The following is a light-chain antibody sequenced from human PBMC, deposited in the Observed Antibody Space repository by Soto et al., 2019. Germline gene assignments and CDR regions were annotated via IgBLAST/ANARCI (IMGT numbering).Light chain of an antibody. CDR3: QSYDSNLIGLI. Sequence: QAVVTQPPSVTGAPGQRVTISCTGSNSNIGAGYPVHWYQQFPGAAPKLLIYADTHRPSGVPARFSGSKSGTSASLAITGLQAEDEADFYCQSYDSNLIGLIFGGGTKLTVL. J-gene: IGLJ2*01. V-gene: IGLV1-40*01. CDR2: ADT. CDR1: NSNIGAGYP.